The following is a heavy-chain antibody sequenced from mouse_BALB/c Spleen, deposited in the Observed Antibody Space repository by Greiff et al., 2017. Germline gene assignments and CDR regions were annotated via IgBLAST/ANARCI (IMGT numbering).Heavy chain of an antibody. CDR2: IYPGDGDT. V-gene: IGHV1-87*01. D-gene: IGHD2-2*01. Sequence: QVQLKESGAELARPGASVKLSCKASGYTFTSYWMQWVKQRPGQGLEWIGAIYPGDGDTRYTQKFKGKATLTADKSSSTAYMQLSSLASEDSAVYYCARGGYDKGVDYWGQGTTLTVSS. J-gene: IGHJ2*01. CDR3: ARGGYDKGVDY. CDR1: GYTFTSYW.